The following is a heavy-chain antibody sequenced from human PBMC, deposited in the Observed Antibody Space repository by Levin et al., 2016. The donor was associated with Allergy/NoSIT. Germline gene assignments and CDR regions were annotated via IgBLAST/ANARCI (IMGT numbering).Heavy chain of an antibody. CDR3: AKDGGGGGSYSFVDY. V-gene: IGHV3-30-3*01. Sequence: GGSLRLSCAASGFTFSSYAMHWVRQAPGKGLEWVAVISYDGSNKYYADSVKGRFTISRDNSKNTLYLQMNSLRAEDTAVYYCAKDGGGGGSYSFVDYWGQGTLVTVSS. J-gene: IGHJ4*02. CDR2: ISYDGSNK. D-gene: IGHD1-26*01. CDR1: GFTFSSYA.